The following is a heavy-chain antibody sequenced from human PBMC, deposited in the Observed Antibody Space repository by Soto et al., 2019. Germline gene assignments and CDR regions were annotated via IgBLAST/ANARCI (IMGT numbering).Heavy chain of an antibody. CDR2: IKQDGSEK. D-gene: IGHD3-10*01. J-gene: IGHJ4*02. CDR1: GFTFSSYW. CDR3: ARDWSDITMVRGAQMDY. V-gene: IGHV3-7*01. Sequence: GGSLRLSCAASGFTFSSYWMSWVRQAPGKGLEWVANIKQDGSEKYYVDSVKGRFTISRDNAKNSLYLQMNSLRAEDTAVYYCARDWSDITMVRGAQMDYWGQGTLVTVSS.